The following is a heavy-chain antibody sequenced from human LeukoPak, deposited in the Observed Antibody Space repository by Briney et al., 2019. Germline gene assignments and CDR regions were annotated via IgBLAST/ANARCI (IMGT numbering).Heavy chain of an antibody. CDR1: GYTLTGYY. D-gene: IGHD3-3*01. Sequence: ASVKVSCKASGYTLTGYYMHWVRQAPGQGLEWMGWINPNSGGTNYAQKFQGRVTMTRDTSISTAYMELSRLRSDDTAVYYCARAHTGAFWSGYYLSYYFDYWGQGTLVTVSS. CDR3: ARAHTGAFWSGYYLSYYFDY. CDR2: INPNSGGT. J-gene: IGHJ4*02. V-gene: IGHV1-2*02.